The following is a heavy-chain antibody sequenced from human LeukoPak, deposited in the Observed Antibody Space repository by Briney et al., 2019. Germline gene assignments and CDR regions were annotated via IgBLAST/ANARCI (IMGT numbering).Heavy chain of an antibody. D-gene: IGHD3-10*01. CDR3: AKEPAITMVRGVSDY. V-gene: IGHV3-30*02. Sequence: GGSLRLSCAASGFTFSSYGMHWGRQAPGKGREWGAFIRYDGSNKYYADSVKGRFTISRDNSKNTLYLQMNSLRAEDTAVYYCAKEPAITMVRGVSDYWGQGTLVTVSS. J-gene: IGHJ4*02. CDR2: IRYDGSNK. CDR1: GFTFSSYG.